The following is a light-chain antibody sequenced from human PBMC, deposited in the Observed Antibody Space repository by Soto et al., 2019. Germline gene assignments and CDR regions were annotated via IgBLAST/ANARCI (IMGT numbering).Light chain of an antibody. CDR3: QQYDGPPWT. Sequence: EMVFTESPYTLSLSPGERATLSCRASQSVSSNLAWYQQKPGQAPRLLIYGSSSRATGIPDRFSGSGSGTDFTLTISRLGPEDIAVYYCQQYDGPPWTFGQGTKVDIK. V-gene: IGKV3-20*01. CDR1: QSVSSN. CDR2: GSS. J-gene: IGKJ1*01.